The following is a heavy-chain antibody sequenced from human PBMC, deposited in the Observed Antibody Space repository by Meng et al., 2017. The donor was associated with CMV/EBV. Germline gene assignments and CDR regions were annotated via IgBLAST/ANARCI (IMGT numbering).Heavy chain of an antibody. V-gene: IGHV1-69*06. CDR1: FSSYA. J-gene: IGHJ5*02. Sequence: FSSYAISRVRQAPGQGLEWMGGIIPIFGTANYAQKFQGRVTVTADKSTSTAYMELSSLRSEDTAVYYCARAPIGDYVWGSYRYGWFDPWGQGTLVTVSS. D-gene: IGHD3-16*02. CDR2: IIPIFGTA. CDR3: ARAPIGDYVWGSYRYGWFDP.